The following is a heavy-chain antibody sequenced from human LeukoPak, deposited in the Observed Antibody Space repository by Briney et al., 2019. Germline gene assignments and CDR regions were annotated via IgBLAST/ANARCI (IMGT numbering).Heavy chain of an antibody. V-gene: IGHV1-2*02. CDR1: GYTFTGYY. D-gene: IGHD3-10*01. CDR3: AREPYYYGSGSSNWFDP. CDR2: FNPNSGGT. J-gene: IGHJ5*02. Sequence: ASVKVSCKASGYTFTGYYMHWVRQAPGQGLEWMGWFNPNSGGTNYAQKFQGRVTMTRDTSISTAYMELSRLRSDDTAVYYCAREPYYYGSGSSNWFDPWGQGTLVTVSS.